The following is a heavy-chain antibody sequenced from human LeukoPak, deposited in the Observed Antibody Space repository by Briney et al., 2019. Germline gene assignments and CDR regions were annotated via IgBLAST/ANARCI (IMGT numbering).Heavy chain of an antibody. V-gene: IGHV1-8*01. Sequence: ASVKVSCKASGYTFTSYDINWVRQATGQGLEWMRWMNPNSGNTGYAQKFQGRVTMTRNTSISTAYMELSSLRSEDTAVYYCARGSYYDSSGYYYDDYWGQGTLVTVSS. CDR2: MNPNSGNT. J-gene: IGHJ4*02. CDR3: ARGSYYDSSGYYYDDY. CDR1: GYTFTSYD. D-gene: IGHD3-22*01.